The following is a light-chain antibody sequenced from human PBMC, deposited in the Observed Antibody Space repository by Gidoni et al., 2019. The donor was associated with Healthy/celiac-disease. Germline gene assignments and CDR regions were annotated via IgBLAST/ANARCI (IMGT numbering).Light chain of an antibody. CDR2: GNS. CDR3: QSYDS. Sequence: QSVLTQPPSVSGAPGQRVTISCTGSSSNIGAGYAVPWYQQLPGTAPKLLIYGNSNRPSGVPDRFSGSKSGTSASLAITGLQAEDEADYYCQSYDSFGGGTKLTVL. CDR1: SSNIGAGYA. V-gene: IGLV1-40*01. J-gene: IGLJ3*02.